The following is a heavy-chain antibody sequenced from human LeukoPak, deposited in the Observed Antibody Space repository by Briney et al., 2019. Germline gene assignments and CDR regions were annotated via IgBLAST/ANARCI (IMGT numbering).Heavy chain of an antibody. J-gene: IGHJ4*02. V-gene: IGHV1-8*01. Sequence: ASVKVSCRASGYTFTSYDINWVRQATGQGLEWMGWMIPNSGNTGYAQKFQGRVTMTRNISISTAYMELSSLRSEDTAVYYCARGAGPTTSPNYYDSSGYYLWYFDYWGQGTLVTVSS. CDR3: ARGAGPTTSPNYYDSSGYYLWYFDY. CDR1: GYTFTSYD. CDR2: MIPNSGNT. D-gene: IGHD3-22*01.